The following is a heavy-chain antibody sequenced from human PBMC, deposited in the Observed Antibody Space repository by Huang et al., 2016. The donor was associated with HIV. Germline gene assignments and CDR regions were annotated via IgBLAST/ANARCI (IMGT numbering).Heavy chain of an antibody. D-gene: IGHD3-10*01. CDR2: IYPGDSYT. CDR3: ARQGLWLPPTDPFDY. J-gene: IGHJ4*02. Sequence: EVHLVQSGAEVKEPGESLKISCQASGSNFDSYWIGWVRQMPGKGLGWMGVIYPGDSYTGYDPSFQGQVTISADQSINTAYLQWSRLKASDTAIYFCARQGLWLPPTDPFDYWGQGTPVTVSA. CDR1: GSNFDSYW. V-gene: IGHV5-51*01.